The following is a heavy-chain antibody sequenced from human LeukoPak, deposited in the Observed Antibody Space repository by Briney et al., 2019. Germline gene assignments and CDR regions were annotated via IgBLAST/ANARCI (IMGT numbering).Heavy chain of an antibody. CDR3: ARARESTFGDLSRPNRYCDY. J-gene: IGHJ4*02. V-gene: IGHV4-30-4*08. Sequence: PSETLSLTCTVSVGSISSGYYYWSWIRQPPGKGLEWIGYIYYGGSTYYNPSLKSRVTMSVDTSKNQFSLKLSSVTAADMAVYYCARARESTFGDLSRPNRYCDYCGQGTLVTVSS. CDR1: VGSISSGYYY. D-gene: IGHD3-10*01. CDR2: IYYGGST.